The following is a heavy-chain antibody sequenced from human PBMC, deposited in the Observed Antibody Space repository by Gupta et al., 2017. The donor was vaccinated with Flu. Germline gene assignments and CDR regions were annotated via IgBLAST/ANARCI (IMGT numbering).Heavy chain of an antibody. D-gene: IGHD5-24*01. V-gene: IGHV3-7*01. J-gene: IGHJ4*02. Sequence: EVQLVESGGGLVQPGGSLRLSCPASGFPFSDSWMNWVRQAPGKGLEWVANINQDGSTKNYVDSLKGRFTVSRDNAKNSLYLQMDSLRAEDTAVYFCARNRGWEQFDYWGQGTLVTVSS. CDR3: ARNRGWEQFDY. CDR1: GFPFSDSW. CDR2: INQDGSTK.